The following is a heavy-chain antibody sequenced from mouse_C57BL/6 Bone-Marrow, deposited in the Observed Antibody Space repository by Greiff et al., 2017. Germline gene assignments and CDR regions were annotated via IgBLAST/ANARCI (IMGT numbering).Heavy chain of an antibody. V-gene: IGHV14-4*01. CDR1: GFNIKDDY. J-gene: IGHJ2*01. CDR2: IDPENGDT. D-gene: IGHD1-1*01. Sequence: VHLKQSGAELVRPGASVKLSCTASGFNIKDDYMHWVKQRPEQGLEWIGWIDPENGDTEYASKFQGKATITADTSSNTAYLQLSSLTSEDTAVYYCTWDYGSSLDYWGQGTTLTVSS. CDR3: TWDYGSSLDY.